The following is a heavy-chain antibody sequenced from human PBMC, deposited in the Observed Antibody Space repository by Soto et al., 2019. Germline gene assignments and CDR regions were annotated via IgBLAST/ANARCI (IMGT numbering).Heavy chain of an antibody. CDR2: ISHDGSNK. Sequence: PGGSLILSCAASGFTYSKYTMHWVRQAPGKGLEWVAAISHDGSNKYYGDSVKGRFTISRDNSKNTLSVQMSNLKSEDTAVYYCARDRLRLGELSLLGYFDYWGQGTRVTVSS. J-gene: IGHJ4*02. D-gene: IGHD3-16*02. CDR1: GFTYSKYT. V-gene: IGHV3-30-3*01. CDR3: ARDRLRLGELSLLGYFDY.